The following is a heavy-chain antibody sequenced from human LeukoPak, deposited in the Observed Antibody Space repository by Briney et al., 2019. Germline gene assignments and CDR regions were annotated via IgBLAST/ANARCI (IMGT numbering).Heavy chain of an antibody. D-gene: IGHD5-24*01. J-gene: IGHJ4*02. V-gene: IGHV3-30*19. CDR3: ARDMSGDGYNRDFDY. CDR1: GFTFSSYG. Sequence: GRSLRLSCAASGFTFSSYGMHWVRQAPGKGLEWVAVISYDGSNKYYADSVKGRFTISRDNSKNTLYLQMNSLRAEDTAVYYCARDMSGDGYNRDFDYWGQGTLVTVSS. CDR2: ISYDGSNK.